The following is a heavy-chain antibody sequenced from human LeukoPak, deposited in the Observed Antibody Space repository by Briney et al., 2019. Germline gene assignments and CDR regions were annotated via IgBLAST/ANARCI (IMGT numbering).Heavy chain of an antibody. D-gene: IGHD3-10*02. CDR1: GGIFSSYA. J-gene: IGHJ4*02. CDR2: IIPIFGTA. Sequence: GASVKVSCKASGGIFSSYAISWVRQAPGQGLEWMGGIIPIFGTANYAQKFQGRVTITADESTSTAYMELSSLRSEDTAVYYCVFGELIPVLDYWGQGTLVTVSS. CDR3: VFGELIPVLDY. V-gene: IGHV1-69*13.